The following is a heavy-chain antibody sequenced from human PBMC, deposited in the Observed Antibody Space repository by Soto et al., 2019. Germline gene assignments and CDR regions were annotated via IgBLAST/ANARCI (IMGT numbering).Heavy chain of an antibody. CDR3: AREGSGYYYDS. V-gene: IGHV3-53*01. D-gene: IGHD3-22*01. CDR2: IYSGTST. Sequence: GGSLRLSCVVSGFTVSSSYMSWVRQAPGKGLEWVSVIYSGTSTYYADSLKGRFTISRDNSKNTLYLQMNSLRVDDMAVYYCAREGSGYYYDSWGQGTLVTVSS. CDR1: GFTVSSSY. J-gene: IGHJ4*02.